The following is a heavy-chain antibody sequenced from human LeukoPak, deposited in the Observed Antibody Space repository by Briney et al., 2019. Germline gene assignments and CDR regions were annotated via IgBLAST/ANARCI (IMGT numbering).Heavy chain of an antibody. J-gene: IGHJ4*02. CDR2: IKSKTDGGTT. CDR1: GFTFNNAW. CDR3: TTHSGYDYLSDY. V-gene: IGHV3-15*01. D-gene: IGHD5-12*01. Sequence: GGSLRLSCVASGFTFNNAWMSWVRQAPGKGLEWVGRIKSKTDGGTTDYAAPVKGRFTISSDDLKNTLYLEMNSLKTEDTAVYYCTTHSGYDYLSDYWGQGTLVTVSS.